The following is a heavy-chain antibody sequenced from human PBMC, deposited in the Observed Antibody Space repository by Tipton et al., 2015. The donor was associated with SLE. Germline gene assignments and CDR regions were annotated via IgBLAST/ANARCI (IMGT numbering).Heavy chain of an antibody. D-gene: IGHD6-13*01. CDR2: VNYTGST. Sequence: TLSLTCAVYGGSFSGYYWSWIRQPPGKGLEWIGEVNYTGSTNYVPSLKSRVTISGDTSKNQFSLKLSSVTAADTAVYYCARGGSSWFRYYFDYWGQGTLVTVSS. CDR1: GGSFSGYY. J-gene: IGHJ4*02. CDR3: ARGGSSWFRYYFDY. V-gene: IGHV4-34*01.